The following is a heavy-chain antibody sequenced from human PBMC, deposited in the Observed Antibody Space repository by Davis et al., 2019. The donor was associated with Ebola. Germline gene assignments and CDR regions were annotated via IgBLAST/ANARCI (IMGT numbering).Heavy chain of an antibody. CDR2: INPNSGGT. Sequence: ASVKVSCKASGYTFTNFGISWVRQAPGQGLEWMGWINPNSGGTNYAQKFQGRVTMTRDTSISPAYMELSRLRSDDTAVYYCARDTLTLLWFGDWGFDYWGQGTLVTVSS. V-gene: IGHV1-2*02. J-gene: IGHJ4*02. CDR1: GYTFTNFG. D-gene: IGHD3-10*01. CDR3: ARDTLTLLWFGDWGFDY.